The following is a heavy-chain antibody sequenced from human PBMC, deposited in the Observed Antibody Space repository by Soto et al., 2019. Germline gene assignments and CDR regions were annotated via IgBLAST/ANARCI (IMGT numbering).Heavy chain of an antibody. CDR2: ISPKSTYR. D-gene: IGHD2-21*01. Sequence: LRLSCATSGFPFSDYYMSWIRQAPGKGLEWLSHISPKSTYRNYADSVKGRLTISRDNTKSSLFLQMNSLGVDDTAVYYCARGGGGGLFEHWGQG. J-gene: IGHJ1*01. CDR1: GFPFSDYY. V-gene: IGHV3-11*06. CDR3: ARGGGGGLFEH.